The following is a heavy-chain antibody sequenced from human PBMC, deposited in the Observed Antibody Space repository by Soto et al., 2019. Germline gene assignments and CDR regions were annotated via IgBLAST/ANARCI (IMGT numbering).Heavy chain of an antibody. V-gene: IGHV3-74*01. CDR3: ARDLPRDFVVVPVNWTNYYYGMDV. Sequence: GGSLRLSCAASGFTFSSYWMHWVRQAPGKGLVWVSRINSDGSSTSYADSVKGRFTISRDNAKNTLYLQMNSLRAEDTAVYYCARDLPRDFVVVPVNWTNYYYGMDVWGQGTTVTVSS. CDR2: INSDGSST. CDR1: GFTFSSYW. J-gene: IGHJ6*02. D-gene: IGHD2-2*01.